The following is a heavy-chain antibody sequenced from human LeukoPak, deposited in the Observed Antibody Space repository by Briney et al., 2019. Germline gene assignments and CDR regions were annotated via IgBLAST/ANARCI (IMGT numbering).Heavy chain of an antibody. Sequence: GGSLRLSCAASGFTFSSYWMSWVRQAPGKGLEWVANIKQDGSEKYYVDSVKGRFTISRDNAKNSLYLQMNSLRAEDTAVYYCARERYSSSWYRAYYYYYYMDVWGKGTTVTVSS. J-gene: IGHJ6*03. CDR1: GFTFSSYW. V-gene: IGHV3-7*01. D-gene: IGHD6-13*01. CDR2: IKQDGSEK. CDR3: ARERYSSSWYRAYYYYYYMDV.